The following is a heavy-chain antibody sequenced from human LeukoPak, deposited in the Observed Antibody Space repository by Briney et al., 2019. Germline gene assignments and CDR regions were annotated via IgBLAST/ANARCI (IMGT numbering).Heavy chain of an antibody. CDR2: ISGSGGST. V-gene: IGHV3-23*01. CDR3: AKDLPMVRGVIRGPHPYYYYGMDV. Sequence: GGSLRLSCAASGFTFSSYAMSWVRQAPGKGLEWVSAISGSGGSTYYADSVKGRFTISRNNSKNTLYLQMNSLRAEDTAVYYCAKDLPMVRGVIRGPHPYYYYGMDVWGQGTTVTVSS. CDR1: GFTFSSYA. J-gene: IGHJ6*02. D-gene: IGHD3-10*01.